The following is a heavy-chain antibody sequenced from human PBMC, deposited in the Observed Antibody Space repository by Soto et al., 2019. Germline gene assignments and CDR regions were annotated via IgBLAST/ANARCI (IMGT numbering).Heavy chain of an antibody. Sequence: RASVKVSCKVSGYTLTELSMHWVRQAPGKGLEWMGSFDAGDGETSYAQKFQGRVTMTRNTSISTAYMELSSLRSEDTAVYYCAIVVVPTIDAFDIWGQGTMVTVSS. D-gene: IGHD2-2*01. CDR3: AIVVVPTIDAFDI. J-gene: IGHJ3*02. V-gene: IGHV1-24*01. CDR2: FDAGDGET. CDR1: GYTLTELS.